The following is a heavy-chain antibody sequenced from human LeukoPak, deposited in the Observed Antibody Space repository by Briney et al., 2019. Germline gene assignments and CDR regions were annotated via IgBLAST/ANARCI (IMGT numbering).Heavy chain of an antibody. CDR1: GFTFSSYE. Sequence: PGGSLRLSCAASGFTFSSYEMNWVRQAPGKGLEWVSYISSSGSTTHYADSVKGRFTISRDNAKNSLYLQMNSLRAEDTAVYYCARVFDLTVESPLDYWGQGTLVTVSS. V-gene: IGHV3-48*03. CDR3: ARVFDLTVESPLDY. J-gene: IGHJ4*02. D-gene: IGHD4-23*01. CDR2: ISSSGSTT.